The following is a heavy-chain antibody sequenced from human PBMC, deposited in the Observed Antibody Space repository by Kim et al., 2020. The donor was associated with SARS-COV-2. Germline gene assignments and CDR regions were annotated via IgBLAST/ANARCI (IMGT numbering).Heavy chain of an antibody. D-gene: IGHD3-3*01. J-gene: IGHJ4*02. CDR3: ARGGFLEWPYYFDY. V-gene: IGHV3-33*01. Sequence: AVFCLNENNKYYADSVKGRFTISRDNSKNTLYLQMNSLSAEDTAVYYFARGGFLEWPYYFDYWGQGTFVIVSS. CDR2: FCLNENNK.